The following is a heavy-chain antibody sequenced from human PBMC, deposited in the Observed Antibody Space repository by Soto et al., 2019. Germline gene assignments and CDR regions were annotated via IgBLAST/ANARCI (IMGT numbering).Heavy chain of an antibody. D-gene: IGHD3-22*01. J-gene: IGHJ6*02. V-gene: IGHV1-69*06. CDR2: IIPIFGTA. Sequence: ASVKVSCKASGGTFSSYAISWVRQAPGQGLEWMGGIIPIFGTANYAQKFQGRVTITADKSTSTAYMELSSLRSEDTAVYYCARSITMIVVVYYYYGMDVWGQGTTVTVSS. CDR3: ARSITMIVVVYYYYGMDV. CDR1: GGTFSSYA.